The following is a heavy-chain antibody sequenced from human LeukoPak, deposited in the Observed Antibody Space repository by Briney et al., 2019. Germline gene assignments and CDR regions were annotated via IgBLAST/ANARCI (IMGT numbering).Heavy chain of an antibody. CDR3: AKSNGYGLVDI. Sequence: SETLSLTCTVSGGSISNYYWNWIRQPPGKGLEWIGYIYYSGTTNYNPSLKSRVSMSVDTSKNQFSLKLSSVTAADTAVYYCAKSNGYGLVDIWGQGTMVTVSS. D-gene: IGHD3-10*01. J-gene: IGHJ3*02. V-gene: IGHV4-59*01. CDR1: GGSISNYY. CDR2: IYYSGTT.